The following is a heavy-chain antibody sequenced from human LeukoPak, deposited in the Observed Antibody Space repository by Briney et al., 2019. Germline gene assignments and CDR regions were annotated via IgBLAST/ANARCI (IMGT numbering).Heavy chain of an antibody. Sequence: SETLPLTCTVSGGSISNYFWSWIRQPPGKGLEWIGYIYYSGSTNYNPSLKSRVTISVDTSKNQFSLKLSSVTAADTAVYYCARLRGAIDYWGQGTLVTVSS. CDR2: IYYSGST. CDR3: ARLRGAIDY. CDR1: GGSISNYF. J-gene: IGHJ4*02. D-gene: IGHD1-26*01. V-gene: IGHV4-59*08.